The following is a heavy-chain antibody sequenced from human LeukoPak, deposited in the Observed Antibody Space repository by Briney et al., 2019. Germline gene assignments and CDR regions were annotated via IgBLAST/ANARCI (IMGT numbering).Heavy chain of an antibody. V-gene: IGHV4-34*01. CDR2: INHSGST. J-gene: IGHJ3*02. D-gene: IGHD3-10*01. Sequence: SETLSLTCAVYGGSFNGYYWSWIRQPPGKGLEWIGDINHSGSTSYNPSLKSRVTISVDTSKNQFSLKLNSVTAADTAVYYCARSDGYGLVDIWGQGTMVTVSS. CDR3: ARSDGYGLVDI. CDR1: GGSFNGYY.